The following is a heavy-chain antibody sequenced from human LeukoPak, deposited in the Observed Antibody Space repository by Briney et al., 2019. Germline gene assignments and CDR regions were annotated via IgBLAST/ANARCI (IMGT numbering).Heavy chain of an antibody. V-gene: IGHV3-21*01. J-gene: IGHJ6*02. CDR2: ISSSSSYI. D-gene: IGHD3-3*01. CDR1: GFTFSSYS. Sequence: GGSLRLSCAASGFTFSSYSMNWVRQAPGKGLEWVSSISSSSSYIYYADSVKGRFTISRDNAKNSLYLQMNSLRAEDTAVYYCARDFTIFGVVIGMDVWGQGTTVTVSS. CDR3: ARDFTIFGVVIGMDV.